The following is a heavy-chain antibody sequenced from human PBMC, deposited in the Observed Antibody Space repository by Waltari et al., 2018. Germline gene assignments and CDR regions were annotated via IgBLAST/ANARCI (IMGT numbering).Heavy chain of an antibody. D-gene: IGHD6-13*01. Sequence: QVQLVQSGAEVKKPGSSVKVSCKASGGTFSSYAISGVRQAPGEGREWRGGIIPIFGTANYAQKFQGRVTITADESTSTAYMELSSLRSEDTAVYYCARGDSSWYVAQPFDPWGQGTLVTVSS. CDR3: ARGDSSWYVAQPFDP. V-gene: IGHV1-69*12. CDR1: GGTFSSYA. CDR2: IIPIFGTA. J-gene: IGHJ5*02.